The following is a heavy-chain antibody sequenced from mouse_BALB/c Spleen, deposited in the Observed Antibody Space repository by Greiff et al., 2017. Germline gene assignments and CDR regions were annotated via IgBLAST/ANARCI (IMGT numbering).Heavy chain of an antibody. D-gene: IGHD1-1*01. Sequence: EVKLQESGGGLVQPGGSRKLSCAASGFTFSSFGMHWVRQAPEKGLEWVAYISSGSSTIYYADTVKGRFTISRDNPKNTLFLQMTSLRSEDTAMYYCARYPSSYYAMDYWGQGTSVTVSS. V-gene: IGHV5-17*02. J-gene: IGHJ4*01. CDR1: GFTFSSFG. CDR2: ISSGSSTI. CDR3: ARYPSSYYAMDY.